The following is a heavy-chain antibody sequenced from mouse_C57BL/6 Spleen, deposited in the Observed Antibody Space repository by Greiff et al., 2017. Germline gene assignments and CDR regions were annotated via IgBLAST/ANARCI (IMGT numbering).Heavy chain of an antibody. CDR2: IYPGDGDT. V-gene: IGHV1-80*01. J-gene: IGHJ3*01. CDR1: GYAFSSYW. CDR3: ARRGCNFLGFAY. Sequence: QVQLKQSGAELVKPGASVKISCKASGYAFSSYWMNWVKQRPGKGLEWIGQIYPGDGDTNYNGKFKGKATLTADNSSSTAYMQLSSLTSEDSAVVYCARRGCNFLGFAYWGQGTLVTVSA.